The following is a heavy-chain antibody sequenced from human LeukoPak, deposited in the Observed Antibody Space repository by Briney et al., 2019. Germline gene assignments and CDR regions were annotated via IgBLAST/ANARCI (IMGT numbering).Heavy chain of an antibody. Sequence: GESLKISCKGSGYSFTSYWIGWVRQMPGKGLEWMGIIYPGDSDTRYSPSFQGQVTISADKSISTAYLQWSSLKASDTAMYYCAAYDSSGYSAYYFDYWGQGTLVTVSS. CDR1: GYSFTSYW. D-gene: IGHD3-22*01. CDR3: AAYDSSGYSAYYFDY. CDR2: IYPGDSDT. V-gene: IGHV5-51*01. J-gene: IGHJ4*02.